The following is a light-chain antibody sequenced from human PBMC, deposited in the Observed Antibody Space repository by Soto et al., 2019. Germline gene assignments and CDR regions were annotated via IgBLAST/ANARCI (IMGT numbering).Light chain of an antibody. J-gene: IGKJ4*01. CDR2: LGS. CDR3: MQGLQTRIT. CDR1: QSLLHSNGYNY. Sequence: DIVMTQSPLSLPVTPGEPASISCRSSQSLLHSNGYNYLDWYLQKPGQSPQLLIYLGSNRASGVPDRLSGSGAGTDFTLKISRVEAEDVGVYYCMQGLQTRITFGGGTKVEIK. V-gene: IGKV2-28*01.